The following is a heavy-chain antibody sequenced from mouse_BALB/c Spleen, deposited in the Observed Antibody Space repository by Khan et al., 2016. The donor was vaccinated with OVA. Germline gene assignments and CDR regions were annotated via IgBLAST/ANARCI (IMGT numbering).Heavy chain of an antibody. CDR3: ERKNGSDFDY. CDR2: INPHIGET. CDR1: GYSFTGYF. J-gene: IGHJ2*01. D-gene: IGHD1-1*01. Sequence: VQLKQSGPELVKPGASVKISCKASGYSFTGYFMNWVMQSHGKSLEWIGRINPHIGETFYNQKFKGKATLTVDESSSTAHMELRSLASEDSAVYCCERKNGSDFDYWGQGTTLTVSS. V-gene: IGHV1-20*02.